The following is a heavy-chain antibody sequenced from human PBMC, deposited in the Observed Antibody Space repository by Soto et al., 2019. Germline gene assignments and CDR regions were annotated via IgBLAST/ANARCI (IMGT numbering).Heavy chain of an antibody. J-gene: IGHJ6*02. CDR3: AKDLFSGYDYSYYCGMDV. V-gene: IGHV3-9*01. CDR2: ISWNSGSI. Sequence: EVQLVESGGGLVQPGRSLRLSCAASGFTFDDYAMHWVRQAPGKGLEWVSGISWNSGSIGYADSVKGRFTISRDNAKNSLYLHMNSLRAEDTALYYCAKDLFSGYDYSYYCGMDVWGQGTTVTVSS. CDR1: GFTFDDYA. D-gene: IGHD5-12*01.